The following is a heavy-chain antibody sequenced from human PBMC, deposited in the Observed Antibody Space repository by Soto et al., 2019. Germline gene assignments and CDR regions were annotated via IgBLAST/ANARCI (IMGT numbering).Heavy chain of an antibody. CDR2: IYPGDSDT. J-gene: IGHJ6*02. CDR3: ARPSIPTGYCSSTSCKDHYYYYGMDV. V-gene: IGHV5-51*01. D-gene: IGHD2-2*01. Sequence: GESLKISCKGSGYSFTTYWIGWVRQMPGKGLEWMGIIYPGDSDTRYSPSFQGQVTISVDKSISAAYLQWSSLKASDTAMYYCARPSIPTGYCSSTSCKDHYYYYGMDVWGQGTTVTVSS. CDR1: GYSFTTYW.